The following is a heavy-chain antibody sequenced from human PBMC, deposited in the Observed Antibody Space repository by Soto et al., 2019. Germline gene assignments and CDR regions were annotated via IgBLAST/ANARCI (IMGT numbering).Heavy chain of an antibody. CDR2: ISGSSRYT. CDR3: ARHTSGWHYYDY. D-gene: IGHD6-19*01. Sequence: GGSLRLSCAASGFNLSDHYMNWIRQAPGKGLEWVSYISGSSRYTNFADSVKGRFTISRDNAKSSLYLQMNSLRAEDTAVYYCARHTSGWHYYDYWGQGTPVTVSS. V-gene: IGHV3-11*06. J-gene: IGHJ4*02. CDR1: GFNLSDHY.